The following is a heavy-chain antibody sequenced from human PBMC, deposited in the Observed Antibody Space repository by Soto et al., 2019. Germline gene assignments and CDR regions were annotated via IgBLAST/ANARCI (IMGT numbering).Heavy chain of an antibody. V-gene: IGHV1-18*01. Sequence: QVQLMQYGAEVKKPGASVKVSCMASSYSFTSYGISWVRQAPGQGIEWMGWINVYNDDTKYAQKVQGRVTMTTDTSTSTAYMELRSLRSDDTAVYYCARDRREGYCIGTSCPHYYYGMDVWGQGTTVTVSS. CDR3: ARDRREGYCIGTSCPHYYYGMDV. CDR2: INVYNDDT. D-gene: IGHD2-2*01. CDR1: SYSFTSYG. J-gene: IGHJ6*02.